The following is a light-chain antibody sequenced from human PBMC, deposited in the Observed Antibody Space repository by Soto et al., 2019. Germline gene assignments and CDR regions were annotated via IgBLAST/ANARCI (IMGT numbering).Light chain of an antibody. CDR1: QSIGRW. CDR3: QQYNNDSPWT. J-gene: IGKJ1*01. V-gene: IGKV1-5*03. CDR2: KAS. Sequence: DIQMTQSPSTLSASVGDRVILTCRASQSIGRWLAWYQQKAGKGPKLLIYKASSLKSGVPSRFSGSGSGTEFTLTISSLQPDDFATYYCQQYNNDSPWTFGQGTKVEVK.